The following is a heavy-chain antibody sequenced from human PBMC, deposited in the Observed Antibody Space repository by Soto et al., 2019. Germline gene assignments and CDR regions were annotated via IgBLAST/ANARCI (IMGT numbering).Heavy chain of an antibody. Sequence: QVQLRESGPGLVKPSETLSLTCIVSGGSVSGGDHYWSWIRQPPGKGLEWIGYIYNSVSTNYNPALRSRVTMSLDTSKNQFSLNLCSVTAADTAVYYCARDRRDGYYVDYWGQGTLVTVSS. CDR2: IYNSVST. D-gene: IGHD3-22*01. V-gene: IGHV4-61*08. CDR1: GGSVSGGDHY. CDR3: ARDRRDGYYVDY. J-gene: IGHJ4*02.